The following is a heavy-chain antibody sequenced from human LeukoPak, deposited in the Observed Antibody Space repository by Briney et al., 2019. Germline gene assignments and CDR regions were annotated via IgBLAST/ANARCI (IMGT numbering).Heavy chain of an antibody. V-gene: IGHV1-24*01. CDR3: ATPIYYYGSGSYYNRERAGPAV. Sequence: GASVKVSCKVSGYTLTELSMHWVRQAPGKGLEWMGGFDPEDGETIYAQKFQGRVTMTEDTSTDTAYMELSSLRSEDTAVYYCATPIYYYGSGSYYNRERAGPAVWGQGTTVTVSS. D-gene: IGHD3-10*01. CDR1: GYTLTELS. CDR2: FDPEDGET. J-gene: IGHJ6*02.